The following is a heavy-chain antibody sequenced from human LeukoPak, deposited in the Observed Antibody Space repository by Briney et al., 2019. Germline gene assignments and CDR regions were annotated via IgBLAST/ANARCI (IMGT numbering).Heavy chain of an antibody. J-gene: IGHJ4*02. V-gene: IGHV4-34*01. CDR2: INHSGST. Sequence: YGGSFSGYYWSWIRQPPGKGLEWIGEINHSGSTNYNPSLKSRVTISVDTSKNQFSLKLSSVTAADTAVYYCARGMHPDYWGQGTLVTVSS. CDR3: ARGMHPDY. CDR1: GGSFSGYY.